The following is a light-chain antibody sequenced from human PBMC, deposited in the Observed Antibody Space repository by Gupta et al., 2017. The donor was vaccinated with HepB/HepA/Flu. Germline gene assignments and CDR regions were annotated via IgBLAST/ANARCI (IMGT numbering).Light chain of an antibody. CDR1: QSVSSY. CDR2: DAS. V-gene: IGKV3-11*01. CDR3: QQRSNWPLT. Sequence: EIVLTQSPATLSLSPGERATLSCRTSQSVSSYLAWYQQKPGQAPRLLIYDASNRATDIPARFSGSGSGTDFTLTISSLEPEDFAVYYCQQRSNWPLTFGPGTRLEIK. J-gene: IGKJ5*01.